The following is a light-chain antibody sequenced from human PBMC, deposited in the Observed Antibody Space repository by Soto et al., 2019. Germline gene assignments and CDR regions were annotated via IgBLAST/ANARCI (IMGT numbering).Light chain of an antibody. J-gene: IGKJ4*01. CDR2: GAS. CDR3: QQYGSSLPLT. CDR1: QSVSSGY. Sequence: EIVLTQSPGTRSLSPGERATLSCRASQSVSSGYLAWYQQQPGQAPRLLIYGASSRATGIPDRFSGSGSGTDFTLTISRLEPEDFAVYYCQQYGSSLPLTFGGGTKVEIK. V-gene: IGKV3-20*01.